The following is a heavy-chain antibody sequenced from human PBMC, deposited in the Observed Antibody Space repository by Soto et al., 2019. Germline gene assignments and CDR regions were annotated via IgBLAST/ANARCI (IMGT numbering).Heavy chain of an antibody. CDR2: IYYSGST. CDR3: ARAIVVVVAATARRDWFDP. V-gene: IGHV4-59*01. CDR1: GGSISSYY. Sequence: SETLSLTCTVSGGSISSYYWSWIRQPPGKGLEWIGYIYYSGSTNYNPSLKSRVTISVDTSKNQFSLKLSSVTAADTAVYYCARAIVVVVAATARRDWFDPWGQGTLVTVSS. J-gene: IGHJ5*02. D-gene: IGHD2-15*01.